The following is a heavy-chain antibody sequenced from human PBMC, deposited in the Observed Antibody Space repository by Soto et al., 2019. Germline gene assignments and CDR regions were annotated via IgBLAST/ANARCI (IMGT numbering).Heavy chain of an antibody. CDR3: ARNSGPYASSLLHP. D-gene: IGHD6-13*01. Sequence: SETLSLTCTVSGGSISSSSYYWGWIRQPPGKGLEWIGSVYYSGGTSYNPSLKSRVTVSVDTSKNQFSLKVSSVTAADTAVYYWARNSGPYASSLLHPSGQGTLVTVYS. CDR2: VYYSGGT. CDR1: GGSISSSSYY. J-gene: IGHJ5*02. V-gene: IGHV4-39*01.